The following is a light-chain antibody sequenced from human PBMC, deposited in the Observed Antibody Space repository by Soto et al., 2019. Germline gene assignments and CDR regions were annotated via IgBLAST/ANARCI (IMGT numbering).Light chain of an antibody. V-gene: IGKV1-8*01. J-gene: IGKJ3*01. CDR2: AAS. CDR3: QQYYSYPRT. Sequence: AIRMTQSPSSFSASTGGRVTITCRASQGISSYLAWYQQKPGKAPKLLIYAASTLQSGVPSRFSGSGSGTDFTLTISCLQSEDFATYYCQQYYSYPRTFGPGTKVDIK. CDR1: QGISSY.